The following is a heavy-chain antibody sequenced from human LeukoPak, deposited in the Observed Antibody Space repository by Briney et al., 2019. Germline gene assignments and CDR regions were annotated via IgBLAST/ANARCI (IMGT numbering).Heavy chain of an antibody. CDR1: GYTLTELS. Sequence: GASVKVSCKVSGYTLTELSMHWVRQAPGKGLEWMGGFDPEDGETIYAQKFQGRVTMTRDTSISTAYMELSRLRSDDTAVYYCARDGTLWFGDNPTDYWGQGTLVTVSS. D-gene: IGHD3-10*01. CDR2: FDPEDGET. V-gene: IGHV1-24*01. J-gene: IGHJ4*02. CDR3: ARDGTLWFGDNPTDY.